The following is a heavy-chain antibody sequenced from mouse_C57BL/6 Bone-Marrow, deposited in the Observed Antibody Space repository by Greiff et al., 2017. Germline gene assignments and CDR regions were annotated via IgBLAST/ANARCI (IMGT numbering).Heavy chain of an antibody. Sequence: QVQLQQPGAELVKPGASVKLSCKASGYTFTSYWMHWVKQRPGRGLEWIGRIAPNSGGTKYNEKFKSKATLTVDKPSSTAYMQLSSLTSEDSAVYYCARSRWLLLNAMDYWGQGTSVTVSS. CDR3: ARSRWLLLNAMDY. V-gene: IGHV1-72*01. CDR2: IAPNSGGT. J-gene: IGHJ4*01. D-gene: IGHD2-3*01. CDR1: GYTFTSYW.